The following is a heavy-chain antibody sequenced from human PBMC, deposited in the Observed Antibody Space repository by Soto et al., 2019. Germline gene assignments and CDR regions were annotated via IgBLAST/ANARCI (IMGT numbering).Heavy chain of an antibody. CDR3: VRATYFSDSSGYTRCLDY. D-gene: IGHD3-22*01. CDR2: TRDKPPGYST. CDR1: GFTLSDHY. V-gene: IGHV3-72*01. J-gene: IGHJ4*02. Sequence: PGGCMRLSCSVSGFTLSDHYIDWVRQAPGQGLEWVGRTRDKPPGYSTAHAASVKGRFTTSSDESNNSAYLQMNSLKTEDTAVYYCVRATYFSDSSGYTRCLDYWGQGTRVTVSS.